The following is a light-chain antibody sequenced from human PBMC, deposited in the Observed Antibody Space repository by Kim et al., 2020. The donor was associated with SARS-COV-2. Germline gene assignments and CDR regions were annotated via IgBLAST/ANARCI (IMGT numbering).Light chain of an antibody. V-gene: IGKV1-39*01. CDR1: QSISSY. CDR3: QQCYSTLHT. Sequence: SASVGDRVTITCRASQSISSYLNWYQQKPGKAPKLLIYAASSLQSGVPSRFSGSGSGTDFTLTISSLQPEDFATYYCQQCYSTLHTFGQGTKLEL. J-gene: IGKJ2*01. CDR2: AAS.